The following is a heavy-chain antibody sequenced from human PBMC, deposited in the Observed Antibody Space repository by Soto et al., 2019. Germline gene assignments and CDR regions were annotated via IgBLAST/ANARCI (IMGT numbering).Heavy chain of an antibody. Sequence: SETLSLTCTVSGGSISSGDYYWSWIRQPPGKGLEWIGYIYYSGSTYYNPSLKSRVTISVDTSKNQFSLKLSSVTAADTAVYYCARESTIFGVVSDYWGQGTLVTVSS. CDR2: IYYSGST. CDR1: GGSISSGDYY. J-gene: IGHJ4*02. CDR3: ARESTIFGVVSDY. V-gene: IGHV4-30-4*01. D-gene: IGHD3-3*01.